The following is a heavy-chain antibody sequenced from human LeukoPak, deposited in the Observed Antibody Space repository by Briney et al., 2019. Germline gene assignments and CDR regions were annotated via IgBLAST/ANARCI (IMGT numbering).Heavy chain of an antibody. CDR1: GYTFTSYG. CDR3: ARDRLLLWFGESGPDY. D-gene: IGHD3-10*01. CDR2: ISAYNGNT. Sequence: GASVKVSCKASGYTFTSYGISWVRQAPGQGLEWMGWISAYNGNTNYAQKLQGRVTMTTDTSTSTAYMELSRLRSDDTAVYYCARDRLLLWFGESGPDYWGQGTLVTVSS. V-gene: IGHV1-18*01. J-gene: IGHJ4*02.